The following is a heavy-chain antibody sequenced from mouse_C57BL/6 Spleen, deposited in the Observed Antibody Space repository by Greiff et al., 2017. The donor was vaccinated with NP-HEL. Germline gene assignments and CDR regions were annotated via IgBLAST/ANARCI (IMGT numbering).Heavy chain of an antibody. CDR2: IYPRSGNT. CDR3: AGFMVNWYFDV. Sequence: QVQLKQSGAELARPGASVKLSCKASGYTFTSYGISWVKQRTGQGLEWIGEIYPRSGNTYYNEKFKGKATLTADKSSSTAYMELRSLTSEDSAVYFCAGFMVNWYFDVWGTGTTVTVSS. V-gene: IGHV1-81*01. D-gene: IGHD2-2*01. J-gene: IGHJ1*03. CDR1: GYTFTSYG.